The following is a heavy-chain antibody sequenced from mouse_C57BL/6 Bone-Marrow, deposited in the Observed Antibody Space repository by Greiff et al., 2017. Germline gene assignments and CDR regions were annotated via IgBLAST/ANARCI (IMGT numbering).Heavy chain of an antibody. Sequence: VQLKQSGPELVKPGASVKISCKASGYSFTDYNMNWVKQSNGKSLEWIGVINPNDGTTSYNQKFKGKATLTVDPSSSTAYMQLNSLTSEDSAVYYCARGYDYDYAMDYWGRGTSVTVSS. J-gene: IGHJ4*01. D-gene: IGHD2-4*01. V-gene: IGHV1-39*01. CDR1: GYSFTDYN. CDR2: INPNDGTT. CDR3: ARGYDYDYAMDY.